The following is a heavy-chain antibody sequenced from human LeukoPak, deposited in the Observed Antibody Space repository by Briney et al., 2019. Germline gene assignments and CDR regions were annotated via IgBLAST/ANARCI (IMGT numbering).Heavy chain of an antibody. CDR2: ISSSSSYI. V-gene: IGHV3-21*01. Sequence: GGSLRLSCAASGFTFSSYSMNWVRQAPGKGLEWVSSISSSSSYIYYADSVKGRFTISRDNAKNSLYLQMNSLRAEDTAVYYRATQNVATYWYFDLWGRGTLVTVSS. D-gene: IGHD5-12*01. J-gene: IGHJ2*01. CDR3: ATQNVATYWYFDL. CDR1: GFTFSSYS.